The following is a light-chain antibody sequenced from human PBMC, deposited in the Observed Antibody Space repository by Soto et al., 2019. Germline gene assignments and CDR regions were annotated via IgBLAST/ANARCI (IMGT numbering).Light chain of an antibody. J-gene: IGKJ1*01. V-gene: IGKV1-5*01. CDR2: DAS. CDR3: QQYNSYPRT. Sequence: DIQMTQSPSTLSASVGDRVTITCRASQSISSWLAWYQQKPGKAPKLLIYDASSLESGVPSRFSGSGSGTEFTLTSSSLQPDEFATYYCQQYNSYPRTCGQGPKVEL. CDR1: QSISSW.